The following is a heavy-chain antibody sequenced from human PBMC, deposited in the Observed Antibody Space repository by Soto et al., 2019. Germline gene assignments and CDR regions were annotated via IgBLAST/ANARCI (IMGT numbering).Heavy chain of an antibody. V-gene: IGHV3-73*01. J-gene: IGHJ6*01. CDR3: ARGQGAARGGYYCHGLWV. D-gene: IGHD2-15*01. CDR1: GFTFSSYA. Sequence: GGSLRLSCGASGFTFSSYAMHWVRQAPGKGLEWVGRIRSRANNFATSSAASVKGRFTFSRDDSKNTAYLQMNTLKPEGQAVYYCARGQGAARGGYYCHGLWVWGRGSRVTV. CDR2: IRSRANNFAT.